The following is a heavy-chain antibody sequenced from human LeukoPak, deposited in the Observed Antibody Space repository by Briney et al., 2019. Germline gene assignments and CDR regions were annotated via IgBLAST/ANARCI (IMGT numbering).Heavy chain of an antibody. CDR3: AREGSHYFDY. Sequence: GGSLRLSCAASGFTVSSNYMSWVRQAPGKGLEWVSVIYSGGSAYYADSVRGRFTISRDNSKNTLYLQMNSLRAEDTAVYYCAREGSHYFDYWGQGTLVTVSS. J-gene: IGHJ4*02. CDR1: GFTVSSNY. V-gene: IGHV3-53*01. CDR2: IYSGGSA.